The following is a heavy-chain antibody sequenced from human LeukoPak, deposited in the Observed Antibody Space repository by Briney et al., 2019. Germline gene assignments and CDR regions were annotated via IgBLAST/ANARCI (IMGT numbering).Heavy chain of an antibody. Sequence: SETLSLTCGVHGVSFSDYYWGWIRQSPGKGLEWIGEIYHTGDTHYNPSLKSRVTISIDTSKNQFSLNVTSLTAADTSVYYCARGRLRIDYDPRGRSLVHVYFDNWGQGSLVTVSS. CDR2: IYHTGDT. V-gene: IGHV4-34*01. CDR3: ARGRLRIDYDPRGRSLVHVYFDN. D-gene: IGHD3-16*01. J-gene: IGHJ4*02. CDR1: GVSFSDYY.